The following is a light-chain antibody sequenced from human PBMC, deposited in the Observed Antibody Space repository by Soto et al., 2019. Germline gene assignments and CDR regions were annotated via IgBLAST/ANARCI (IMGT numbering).Light chain of an antibody. CDR1: QSISNY. CDR2: ATS. Sequence: DIQMTQSPSSLSASVGDRVTITCRASQSISNYLNWYQQKPGKAPKLLIHATSSLQSGVPSRFSGSGSGTDFTLTISSLQPEDFATYYCQQSYSSPPVTFGQGTRLEN. CDR3: QQSYSSPPVT. V-gene: IGKV1-39*01. J-gene: IGKJ5*01.